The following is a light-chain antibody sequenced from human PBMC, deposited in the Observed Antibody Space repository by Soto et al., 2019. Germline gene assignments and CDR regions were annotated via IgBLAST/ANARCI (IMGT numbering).Light chain of an antibody. Sequence: QSVLTQPPSVSGAPGQRVTISCSGSSSNIGADYDVHWYQQLPGTAPKPLIYSTNQRPSGVPDRFSGSKSGTSASLAISGLQSEDEADYYCATWDGSLNGWVFGGGTKLTVL. CDR2: STN. CDR1: SSNIGADYD. J-gene: IGLJ3*02. V-gene: IGLV1-44*01. CDR3: ATWDGSLNGWV.